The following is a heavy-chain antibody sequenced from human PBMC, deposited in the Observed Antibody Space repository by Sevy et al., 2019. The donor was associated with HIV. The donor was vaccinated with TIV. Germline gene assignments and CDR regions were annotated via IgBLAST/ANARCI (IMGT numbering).Heavy chain of an antibody. V-gene: IGHV3-23*01. D-gene: IGHD2-8*02. CDR1: GFTFSTYT. J-gene: IGHJ2*01. CDR3: ASVLGQRYFDL. CDR2: ISGDGGRT. Sequence: GGSLRLSCAASGFTFSTYTMSWVRQAPGKGLEWVSAISGDGGRTYYTDSIRGRFTISRDNSKNSLYLQMNSLRAEDAAVYYCASVLGQRYFDLWGRGTLVTVSS.